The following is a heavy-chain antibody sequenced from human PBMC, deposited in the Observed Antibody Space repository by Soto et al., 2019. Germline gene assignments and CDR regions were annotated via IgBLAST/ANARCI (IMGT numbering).Heavy chain of an antibody. Sequence: QVQLQESGPGLVKPSETLSLTCTVSGGSISSYYWTWIRQPPGKRLEWIGYVYYSGSTNYNPSLKSRVTISVDMSKNQFSLKLSSVTAADTAVYYCARDTVTTSDDAFDIWGQGTMFTVSS. CDR3: ARDTVTTSDDAFDI. CDR2: VYYSGST. CDR1: GGSISSYY. V-gene: IGHV4-59*01. J-gene: IGHJ3*02. D-gene: IGHD4-17*01.